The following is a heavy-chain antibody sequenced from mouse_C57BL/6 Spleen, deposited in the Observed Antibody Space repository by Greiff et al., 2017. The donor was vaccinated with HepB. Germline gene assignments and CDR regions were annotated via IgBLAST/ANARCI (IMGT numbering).Heavy chain of an antibody. V-gene: IGHV1-61*01. Sequence: QVQLQQSGAELVRPGSSVKLSCKASGYTFTSYWMDWVKQRPGQGLEWIGNIYPSDSETHYNQKFKDKATLTVDKSSSTAYMQLSSLTSEDSAVYYCARSADSSGSMDYWGQGTSVTVSS. CDR3: ARSADSSGSMDY. CDR2: IYPSDSET. J-gene: IGHJ4*01. CDR1: GYTFTSYW. D-gene: IGHD3-2*02.